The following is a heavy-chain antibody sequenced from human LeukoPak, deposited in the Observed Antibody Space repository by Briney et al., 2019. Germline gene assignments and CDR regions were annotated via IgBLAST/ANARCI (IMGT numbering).Heavy chain of an antibody. D-gene: IGHD1-26*01. CDR3: ARDGVGTTNF. Sequence: TGGSLRLSCAASGFTFSSYSMNWVRQAPGKGLEWVSSISSSSSSMYYADSVKDRFTISRDNAKNSLYLQMNSLRAEDTAVYYCARDGVGTTNFWGQGTLVTVSS. CDR1: GFTFSSYS. V-gene: IGHV3-21*01. J-gene: IGHJ4*02. CDR2: ISSSSSSM.